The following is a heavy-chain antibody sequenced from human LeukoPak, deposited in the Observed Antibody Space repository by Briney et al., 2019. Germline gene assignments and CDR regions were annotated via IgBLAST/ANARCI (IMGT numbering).Heavy chain of an antibody. CDR3: ASPIYVGY. Sequence: PGGSLRLSCAASGXTFDDYAMHWVRQAPGKGLEWVSVISGDGVSTYYGDFVKGRFTISRDNSKNSLDLQMNSLRTEDTALYYCASPIYVGYWGQGTLVTVSS. V-gene: IGHV3-43*02. D-gene: IGHD1-26*01. CDR1: GXTFDDYA. J-gene: IGHJ4*02. CDR2: ISGDGVST.